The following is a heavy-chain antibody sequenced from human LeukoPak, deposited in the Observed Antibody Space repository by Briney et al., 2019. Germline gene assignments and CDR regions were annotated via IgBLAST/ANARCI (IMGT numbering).Heavy chain of an antibody. V-gene: IGHV4-34*01. Sequence: SGGSLRLSCAASGFTFSSNGMYWVRQPPGKGLEWIGEINHSGRTNYNPSLKSRVTISVDTSKKQFSLKLSSVTAADTAVYYCARGVDYYGVWGQGTLVTVSS. D-gene: IGHD3-10*01. CDR3: ARGVDYYGV. J-gene: IGHJ4*02. CDR1: GFTFSSNG. CDR2: INHSGRT.